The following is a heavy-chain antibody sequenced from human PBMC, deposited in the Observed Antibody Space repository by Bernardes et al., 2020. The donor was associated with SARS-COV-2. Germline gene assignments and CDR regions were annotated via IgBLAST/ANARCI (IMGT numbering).Heavy chain of an antibody. CDR3: ARDFTVTTSGFSDYYYGMDV. CDR2: ISGSGDNT. J-gene: IGHJ6*02. V-gene: IGHV3-23*01. CDR1: GFTFSSYT. D-gene: IGHD4-17*01. Sequence: GGSLRLSCATSGFTFSSYTMSWVRQAPGKGLEWVSGISGSGDNTYYADSVKGRFTISRDNSRNTLYVQMNSLRSEDTAVYYCARDFTVTTSGFSDYYYGMDVWGQGTTVTVSS.